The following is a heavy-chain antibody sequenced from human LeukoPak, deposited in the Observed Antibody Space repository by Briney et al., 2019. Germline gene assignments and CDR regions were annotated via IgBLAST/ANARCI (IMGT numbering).Heavy chain of an antibody. CDR3: AKDEVVPSYYYIDV. J-gene: IGHJ6*03. CDR2: INYDGSKE. D-gene: IGHD2-2*01. CDR1: GFTFSRFG. Sequence: PGGSLRLSCAASGFTFSRFGMHWVRQAPGKGLEWVTFINYDGSKEYYARSVKGRFTISRDSSKNTLYLQMNSLRAEDTAVYYCAKDEVVPSYYYIDVWGKGTTVTVSS. V-gene: IGHV3-30*02.